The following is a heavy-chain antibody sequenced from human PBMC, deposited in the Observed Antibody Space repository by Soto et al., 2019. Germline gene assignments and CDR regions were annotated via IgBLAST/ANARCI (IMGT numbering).Heavy chain of an antibody. J-gene: IGHJ5*02. CDR2: IIPILGIA. CDR1: GGTFSSYT. Sequence: QVQLVQSGAEVKKPGSSVKVSCKASGGTFSSYTISWVRQAPGQGLEWMGRIIPILGIANYAQKFQGRVTITADKSTSTAYMELSSLRSEDTAVYYCVRALPIVVVAADGWFDPWGQGTLVTVSS. CDR3: VRALPIVVVAADGWFDP. V-gene: IGHV1-69*02. D-gene: IGHD2-15*01.